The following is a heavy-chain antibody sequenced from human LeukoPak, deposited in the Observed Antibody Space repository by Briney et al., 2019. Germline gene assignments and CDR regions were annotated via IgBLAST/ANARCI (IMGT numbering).Heavy chain of an antibody. J-gene: IGHJ4*02. CDR3: AREVYSSGWVDY. V-gene: IGHV3-7*03. CDR2: IKQDGSEK. CDR1: GVTFSTYW. Sequence: GGSLRLSCAASGVTFSTYWMTWVRQAPGKGLEWVANIKQDGSEKYYVDSVKGRFTISRDNVKNSLYLQMTSLRAEDTAVYYCAREVYSSGWVDYWGQGTLVTVSS. D-gene: IGHD6-19*01.